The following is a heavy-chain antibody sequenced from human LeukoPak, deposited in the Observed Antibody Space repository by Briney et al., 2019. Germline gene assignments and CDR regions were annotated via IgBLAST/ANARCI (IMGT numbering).Heavy chain of an antibody. J-gene: IGHJ4*02. CDR1: GFTFSSYG. CDR3: AKSIYCTGGACYLLPFDY. Sequence: GGSLRLSCAASGFTFSSYGMHWVRQAPGKGLEWVSAIGGSGGSAYSADSVKGRFTISRDNSKNTLYLQMNSLRADDTAVYYCAKSIYCTGGACYLLPFDYWGQGTLVTVSS. D-gene: IGHD2-8*02. V-gene: IGHV3-23*01. CDR2: IGGSGGSA.